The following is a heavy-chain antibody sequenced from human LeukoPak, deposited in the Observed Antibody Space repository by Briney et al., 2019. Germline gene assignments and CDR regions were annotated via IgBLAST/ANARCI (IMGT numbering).Heavy chain of an antibody. CDR3: AAQYQLPSNAFDI. CDR1: GFTFSNYA. J-gene: IGHJ3*02. Sequence: GGSLRLSCAASGFTFSNYAMSWVRQAPGKGLEWFAAISGSGGSTYYADSVKGRFTISRDNSKNTLYLQMNSLRAEDTAIYYCAAQYQLPSNAFDIWGQGTMVTVSS. CDR2: ISGSGGST. D-gene: IGHD2-2*01. V-gene: IGHV3-23*01.